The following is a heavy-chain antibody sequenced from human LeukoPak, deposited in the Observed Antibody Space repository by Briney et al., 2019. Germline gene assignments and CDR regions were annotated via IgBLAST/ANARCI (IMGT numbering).Heavy chain of an antibody. V-gene: IGHV4-59*01. D-gene: IGHD1-26*01. CDR2: LYYSGST. CDR3: ARVSDSGSYYFDY. Sequence: SETLSLTCTVSGGSISSYYWSWIRQPPGKGLEWIGYLYYSGSTNYNPSLKSRVTISVDTSKNQFSLKLSSVTAADTAVYYCARVSDSGSYYFDYWGQGTLVTVSS. J-gene: IGHJ4*02. CDR1: GGSISSYY.